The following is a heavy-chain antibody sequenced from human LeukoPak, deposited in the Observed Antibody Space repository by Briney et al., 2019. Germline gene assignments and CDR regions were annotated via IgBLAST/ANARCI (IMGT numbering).Heavy chain of an antibody. D-gene: IGHD5-12*01. CDR1: GFTSSSYA. Sequence: GGSLRLSCAASGFTSSSYAMSWVRQAPGEGLEWVSAISGSGGSTYYADSVKGRFTISRDNSKNTLYLEMNSLRAEDTAVYSCAKGGPRVATIGAFDYWGQGTLVTVSS. CDR3: AKGGPRVATIGAFDY. CDR2: ISGSGGST. V-gene: IGHV3-23*01. J-gene: IGHJ4*02.